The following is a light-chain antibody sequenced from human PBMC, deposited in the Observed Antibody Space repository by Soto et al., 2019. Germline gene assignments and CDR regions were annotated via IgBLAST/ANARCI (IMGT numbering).Light chain of an antibody. CDR2: KAS. V-gene: IGKV1-5*03. CDR1: QSISSW. J-gene: IGKJ1*01. CDR3: QQYNSFPT. Sequence: DIQMTQSPSTLSASVGDRVTITCRASQSISSWLAWYQQKPGKAPKRLIYKASSLESGVPSRFSGSGSGTEFTLTISSLPPDEFATYYCQQYNSFPTFGQGTKVEIK.